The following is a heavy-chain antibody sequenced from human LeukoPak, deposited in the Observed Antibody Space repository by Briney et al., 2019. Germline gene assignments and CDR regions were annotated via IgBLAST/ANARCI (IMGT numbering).Heavy chain of an antibody. J-gene: IGHJ6*03. Sequence: ASVKVSCKASGYTFTSYDINWVRQATGQGLEWMGWMNPHSGNTGYAQKFQGRVTMTRNTSISTAYMELSSLRSEDTAVYYCARVLMVDFWSGYYRSYYMDVWGKGTTVTVSS. V-gene: IGHV1-8*01. CDR3: ARVLMVDFWSGYYRSYYMDV. D-gene: IGHD3-3*01. CDR2: MNPHSGNT. CDR1: GYTFTSYD.